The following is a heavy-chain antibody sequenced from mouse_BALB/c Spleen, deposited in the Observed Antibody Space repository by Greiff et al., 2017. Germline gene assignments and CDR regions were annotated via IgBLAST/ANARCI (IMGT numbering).Heavy chain of an antibody. CDR2: ISSGGST. CDR1: GFTFSSYA. CDR3: ARGAYYRFPYAMDY. D-gene: IGHD2-14*01. J-gene: IGHJ4*01. V-gene: IGHV5-6-5*01. Sequence: EVQLVESGGGLVKPGGSLKLSCAASGFTFSSYAMSWVRQTPEKRLEWVASISSGGSTYYPDSVKGRFTISRDNARNILYLQMSSLRSEDTAMYYCARGAYYRFPYAMDYWGQGTSVTVSS.